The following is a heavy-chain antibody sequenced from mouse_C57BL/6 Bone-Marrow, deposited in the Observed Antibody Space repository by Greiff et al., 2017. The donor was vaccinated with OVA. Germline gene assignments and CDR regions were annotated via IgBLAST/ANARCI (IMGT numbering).Heavy chain of an antibody. CDR1: EYEFPSHD. J-gene: IGHJ1*03. D-gene: IGHD1-1*01. CDR3: ARQGGYGSSYGYFDV. V-gene: IGHV5-2*03. Sequence: EVMLVESGGGLVQPGESLKLSCESNEYEFPSHDMSWVRKTPEKRLELVAAINSDGGSTYYPDTMERRFIISRDNTKKTLYLQMSSLRSEDTALYYCARQGGYGSSYGYFDVWGTGTTVTVSS. CDR2: INSDGGST.